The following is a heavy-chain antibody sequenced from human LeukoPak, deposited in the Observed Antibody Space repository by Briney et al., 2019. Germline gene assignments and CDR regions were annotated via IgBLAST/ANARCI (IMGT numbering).Heavy chain of an antibody. Sequence: GASVKVSRKVCVYTFTGYYMHWVRQAPGQGREGMGWINPNSGGTNYAQKFQGRVTMTRDTSISTAYMELSRLRSDDTAVYYCASQQYSSSWYDYWGKGTLVTVSS. V-gene: IGHV1-2*02. J-gene: IGHJ4*02. CDR1: VYTFTGYY. CDR2: INPNSGGT. CDR3: ASQQYSSSWYDY. D-gene: IGHD6-13*01.